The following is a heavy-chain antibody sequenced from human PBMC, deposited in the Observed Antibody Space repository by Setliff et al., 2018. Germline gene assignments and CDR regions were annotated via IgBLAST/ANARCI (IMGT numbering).Heavy chain of an antibody. CDR2: IDQFGSQK. V-gene: IGHV3-7*01. CDR3: ARDGGEY. CDR1: GFTFSSYW. J-gene: IGHJ4*02. D-gene: IGHD3-16*01. Sequence: GGSLRLSCVASGFTFSSYWMSWVRQAPGKGLEWVANIDQFGSQKYYVDSVKGRFTISRDDAQNSVHLQMSTLRAEDTAVYYCARDGGEYWGQGTLVTVSS.